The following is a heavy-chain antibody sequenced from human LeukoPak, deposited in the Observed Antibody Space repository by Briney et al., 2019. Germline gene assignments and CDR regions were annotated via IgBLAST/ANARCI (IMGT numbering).Heavy chain of an antibody. Sequence: PSETLSLTCTVSGGSISSYYWSWIRQPPGKGLEWIGYIYYSGSTNYNPSLKSRVTISVDTSKNQFSLKLSPVTAADTAVYYCARGDGYDEYYYYGMDVWGQGTTVTVSS. CDR3: ARGDGYDEYYYYGMDV. J-gene: IGHJ6*02. CDR1: GGSISSYY. CDR2: IYYSGST. D-gene: IGHD5-12*01. V-gene: IGHV4-59*01.